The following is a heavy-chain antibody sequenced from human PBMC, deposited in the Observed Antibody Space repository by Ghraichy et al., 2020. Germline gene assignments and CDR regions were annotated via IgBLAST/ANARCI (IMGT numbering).Heavy chain of an antibody. CDR1: GFTFSSYG. V-gene: IGHV3-30*18. J-gene: IGHJ6*02. CDR2: ISYDGSNK. D-gene: IGHD6-6*01. CDR3: AKVRYRSSSSGYYYYAMDV. Sequence: GGSLRLSCAASGFTFSSYGMHWVRQAPGKGLEWVSVISYDGSNKYCADSVKGRFTLSRDNSRNTLYLQMNSLRAEDTAVYYCAKVRYRSSSSGYYYYAMDVWGQGTTVTVSS.